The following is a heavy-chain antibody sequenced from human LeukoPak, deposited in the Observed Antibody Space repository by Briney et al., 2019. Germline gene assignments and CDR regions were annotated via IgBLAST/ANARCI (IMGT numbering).Heavy chain of an antibody. Sequence: ASVKVSCKASGYTFTDYYIHRVRQAPGQGLEWMGWINPNGGATNYAQKFQSKVTMTKDTSISTAYMEVSRLRSDDTAVYYCARGISGQQLWIYYYYMDVWGKGTTVTVSS. D-gene: IGHD5-18*01. CDR1: GYTFTDYY. CDR2: INPNGGAT. CDR3: ARGISGQQLWIYYYYMDV. V-gene: IGHV1-2*02. J-gene: IGHJ6*03.